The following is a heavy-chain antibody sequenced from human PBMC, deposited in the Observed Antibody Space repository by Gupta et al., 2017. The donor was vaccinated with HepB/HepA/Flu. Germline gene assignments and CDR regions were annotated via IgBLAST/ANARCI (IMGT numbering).Heavy chain of an antibody. CDR2: IIPIFGTA. Sequence: QVQLVQSGAEVKKPGSSVKVSCKASGGTFSSYAISWVRQAPGQGLEWMGGIIPIFGTANYAQKFQGRVTITADKSTSTAYMELSSLRSEDTAVYYCASGDGYCSSTSCYSLDYWGQGTLVTVSS. CDR1: GGTFSSYA. J-gene: IGHJ4*02. D-gene: IGHD2-2*03. CDR3: ASGDGYCSSTSCYSLDY. V-gene: IGHV1-69*06.